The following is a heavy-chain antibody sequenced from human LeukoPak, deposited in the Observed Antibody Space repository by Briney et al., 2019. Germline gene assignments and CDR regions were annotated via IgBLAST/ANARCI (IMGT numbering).Heavy chain of an antibody. J-gene: IGHJ4*02. CDR1: AFTFGNHW. Sequence: GGSLRLSCAASAFTFGNHWMHWVRQTPGKGLVWVSRIISDGSSTSYADSVKGRFTISRDNAKNTLYLQMNSLRAEDTAVYYCARDGSLPDYWGQGTLVTVSS. CDR3: ARDGSLPDY. V-gene: IGHV3-74*01. CDR2: IISDGSST.